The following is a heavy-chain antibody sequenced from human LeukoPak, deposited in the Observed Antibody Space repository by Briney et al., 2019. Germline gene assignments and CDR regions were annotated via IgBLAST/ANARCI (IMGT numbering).Heavy chain of an antibody. D-gene: IGHD3-10*01. J-gene: IGHJ3*02. V-gene: IGHV4-39*07. CDR3: ARDGSYYYAFDI. CDR2: IYYSGST. Sequence: PSETLSLTCTVSGGSISSSSYYWGWIRQPPGKGLEWIGSIYYSGSTYYNPSLKSRVTISVDTSKNQFSLKLSSVTAADTAVYYCARDGSYYYAFDIWGQGTMVTVSS. CDR1: GGSISSSSYY.